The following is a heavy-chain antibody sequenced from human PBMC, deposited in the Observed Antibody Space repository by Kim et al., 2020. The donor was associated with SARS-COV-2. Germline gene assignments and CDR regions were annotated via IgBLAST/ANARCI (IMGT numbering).Heavy chain of an antibody. Sequence: GGSLRLSCAASGFTFGDYAMHWVRQAPGKGLEWVSGISWNSGSMGYADSVKGRFTISRDNAKNSLSLQVNSLRAPTKAPDVFPIISGCRHPKDNSPVVLATGY. V-gene: IGHV3-9*01. D-gene: IGHD2-15*01. CDR2: ISWNSGSM. J-gene: IGHJ4*03. CDR1: GFTFGDYA. CDR3: PIISGCRHPKDNSPVVLATGY.